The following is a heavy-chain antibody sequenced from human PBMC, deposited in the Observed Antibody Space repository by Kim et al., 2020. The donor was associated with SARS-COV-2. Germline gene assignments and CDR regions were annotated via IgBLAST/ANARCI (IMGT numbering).Heavy chain of an antibody. CDR2: ITKKPDAT. CDR3: VKGAQWLLQSP. J-gene: IGHJ5*02. CDR1: GFTFDNDS. Sequence: GGSLRLSCEAAGFTFDNDSMHWVRQPPGKALEWVARITKKPDATILADSVKGRFNISRDNSKNTLYLQMNSLSTEDTALYYCVKGAQWLLQSPWGQGTLGIVPS. D-gene: IGHD6-19*01. V-gene: IGHV3-43*02.